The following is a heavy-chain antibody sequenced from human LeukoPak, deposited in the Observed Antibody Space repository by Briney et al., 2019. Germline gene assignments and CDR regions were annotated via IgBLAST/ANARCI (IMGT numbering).Heavy chain of an antibody. CDR2: IIPIFGTA. CDR3: ARVGLDTAMVTGYWFDP. V-gene: IGHV1-69*05. CDR1: GGTFSSYA. Sequence: SVKVSCKASGGTFSSYAISWVRQAPGQGLEGMGGIIPIFGTANYAQKFQGRVTTTTDESTSTAYMELSSLRSEDTAVDYCARVGLDTAMVTGYWFDPWGQGTLVTVSS. J-gene: IGHJ5*02. D-gene: IGHD5-18*01.